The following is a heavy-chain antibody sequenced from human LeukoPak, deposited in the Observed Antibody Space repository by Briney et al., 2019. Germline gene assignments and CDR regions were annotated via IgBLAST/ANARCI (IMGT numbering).Heavy chain of an antibody. CDR2: INPNSGGT. D-gene: IGHD1-20*01. CDR3: AGLPRYNWNEPLDY. J-gene: IGHJ4*02. V-gene: IGHV1-2*02. Sequence: ASVKVSCKASGYTFTDCYIHWVRQAPGQGLEWMGWINPNSGGTKYAQKFQGRVTMTRDTSINTAYMELSRPTYDDTAVYYCAGLPRYNWNEPLDYWGQGTLVTVSS. CDR1: GYTFTDCY.